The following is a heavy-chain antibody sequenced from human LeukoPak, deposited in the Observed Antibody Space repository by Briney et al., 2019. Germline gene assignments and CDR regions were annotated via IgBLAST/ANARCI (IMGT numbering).Heavy chain of an antibody. CDR1: GFTFSSYW. CDR2: INVDGGTT. V-gene: IGHV3-74*01. D-gene: IGHD1-20*01. CDR3: ARDMTGPLDY. J-gene: IGHJ4*02. Sequence: PGGSLRLSCEASGFTFSSYWMHWVRQAPGKWLVWISRINVDGGTTDYADSVRGRFTISSDNAKNTLYLQMNNLRAEDTAVYYCARDMTGPLDYWGQGTLVTASS.